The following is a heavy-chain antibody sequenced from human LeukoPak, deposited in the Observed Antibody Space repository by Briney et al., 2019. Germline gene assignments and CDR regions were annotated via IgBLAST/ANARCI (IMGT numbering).Heavy chain of an antibody. Sequence: SETLSLTCAVAGGPISSGGYSRSWLRQPPGKGLEWIGYIYHSGSTYYNPSLKSRVTISVDRSKNQFSLKLSSVTAADTAVYYCARDRAGSGSYMDYWGQGTLVTVSS. J-gene: IGHJ4*02. D-gene: IGHD3-10*01. CDR2: IYHSGST. CDR3: ARDRAGSGSYMDY. V-gene: IGHV4-30-2*01. CDR1: GGPISSGGYS.